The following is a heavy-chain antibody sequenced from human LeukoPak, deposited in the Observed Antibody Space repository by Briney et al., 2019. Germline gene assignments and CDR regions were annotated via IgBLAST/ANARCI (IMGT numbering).Heavy chain of an antibody. J-gene: IGHJ6*03. CDR2: ISYDGSNK. D-gene: IGHD3-10*01. V-gene: IGHV3-30*03. Sequence: GGSLRLSCAASGFTFSSYGMHWVRHAPGKGLEWVSVISYDGSNKYYADSVKGRFTISRDNSKNTLYLQMNSLRAEDTALYHCARDLRVRWFGDMDVWGKGTTVTVSS. CDR3: ARDLRVRWFGDMDV. CDR1: GFTFSSYG.